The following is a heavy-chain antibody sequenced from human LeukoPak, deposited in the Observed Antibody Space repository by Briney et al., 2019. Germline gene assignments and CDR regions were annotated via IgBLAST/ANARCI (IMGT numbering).Heavy chain of an antibody. CDR3: AKDIHPMIVVVITGGYYYGMDV. CDR1: GFTFDDYA. J-gene: IGHJ6*02. CDR2: ISWNSGSI. D-gene: IGHD3-22*01. Sequence: GRSLRLSCAASGFTFDDYAMHWVRQAPGKGLEWVSGISWNSGSIGYADSVKGRFTIPRDNAKNSLYLQMNSLRAEDTALYYCAKDIHPMIVVVITGGYYYGMDVWGQGTTVTVSS. V-gene: IGHV3-9*01.